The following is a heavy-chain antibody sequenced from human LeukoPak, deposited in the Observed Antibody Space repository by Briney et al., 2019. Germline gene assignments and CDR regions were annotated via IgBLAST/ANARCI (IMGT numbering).Heavy chain of an antibody. V-gene: IGHV1-69*04. D-gene: IGHD5-12*01. CDR2: IIPILGIA. CDR3: ARSFWDIVATMPRDYYGMDV. CDR1: GGTFSSHA. J-gene: IGHJ6*02. Sequence: SVKVSCKASGGTFSSHAISWVRQAPGQGLEWMGRIIPILGIANYAQKFQGRVTITADKSTSTAYMEPSSLRSEDTAVYYCARSFWDIVATMPRDYYGMDVWGQGTTVTVSS.